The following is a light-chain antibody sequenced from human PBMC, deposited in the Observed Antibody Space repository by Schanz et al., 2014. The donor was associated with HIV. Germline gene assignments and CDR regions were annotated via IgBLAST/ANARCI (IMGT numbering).Light chain of an antibody. J-gene: IGKJ2*01. CDR3: QQYNNWPPYT. CDR2: GAS. Sequence: IVLTQSPGTLSLSLGERATLSCRASQSISNFLAWYQQKPGQAPRLLIYGASSRATGIPDRFSGSGSGTEFTLTISSLQSEDFAVYYCQQYNNWPPYTFGQGTKLEIK. V-gene: IGKV3D-15*01. CDR1: QSISNF.